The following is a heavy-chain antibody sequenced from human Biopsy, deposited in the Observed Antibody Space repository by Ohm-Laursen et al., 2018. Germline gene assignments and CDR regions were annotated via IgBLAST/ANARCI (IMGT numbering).Heavy chain of an antibody. V-gene: IGHV4-38-2*01. CDR2: IFKDGNT. CDR1: GYSISSDYR. CDR3: ARVGSGWAPFDK. J-gene: IGHJ4*02. Sequence: PGTLSLTCAVSGYSISSDYRWGWIRQAPGKTLEWLGNIFKDGNTHYNPSLRSRLIISIDTSKNQFSLMMTSVSGADTAVYFFARVGSGWAPFDKWGPGTLVTVSS. D-gene: IGHD6-19*01.